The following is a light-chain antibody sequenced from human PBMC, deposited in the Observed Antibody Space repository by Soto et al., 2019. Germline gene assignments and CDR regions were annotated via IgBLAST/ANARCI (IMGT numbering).Light chain of an antibody. CDR3: GAWDTNLSAYV. J-gene: IGLJ1*01. CDR2: EDS. V-gene: IGLV1-51*02. CDR1: ASNTLHNF. Sequence: QSALTQQPSVSAAPGQKVTISCSGDASNTLHNFVSWYQQLPGAAPKLLIYEDSKRPSGIPDRFSGSKFGTSVTLAITGLQTGDEADYYCGAWDTNLSAYVFGTGTKVTVL.